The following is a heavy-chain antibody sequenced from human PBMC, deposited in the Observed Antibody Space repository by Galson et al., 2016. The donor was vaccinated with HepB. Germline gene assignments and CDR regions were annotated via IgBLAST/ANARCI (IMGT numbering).Heavy chain of an antibody. J-gene: IGHJ4*01. D-gene: IGHD2-21*02. CDR2: SSSSGTHR. CDR1: DFIFSAYS. Sequence: SLRLSCAASDFIFSAYSMNWVRQAPGKGLEWVSSSSSSGTHRYYGDSVKGRFTISRDNAKKSLFLQMDSLRAEDTAMYYCARVSGDCKSTSCMDLWGQGVVVTVTS. CDR3: ARVSGDCKSTSCMDL. V-gene: IGHV3-21*01.